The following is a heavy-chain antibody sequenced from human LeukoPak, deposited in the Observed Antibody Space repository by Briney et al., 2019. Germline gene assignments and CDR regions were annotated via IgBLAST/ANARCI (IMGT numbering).Heavy chain of an antibody. D-gene: IGHD5-18*01. Sequence: GGSLRLSCAASGFTFSSYAMSWVRQAPGKGLEWVSAISGSGGSTYYADSVKGRFTISRDNSKNTLYLQMNSLRAEDTAVYYCARDSGYSYGWEDYWGQGTLVTVSS. V-gene: IGHV3-23*01. CDR2: ISGSGGST. CDR1: GFTFSSYA. CDR3: ARDSGYSYGWEDY. J-gene: IGHJ4*02.